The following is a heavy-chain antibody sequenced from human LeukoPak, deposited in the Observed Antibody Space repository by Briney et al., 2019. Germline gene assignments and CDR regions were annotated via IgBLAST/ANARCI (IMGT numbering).Heavy chain of an antibody. CDR2: IYYSGST. D-gene: IGHD5-18*01. CDR1: GGSIRSGNYY. Sequence: SETLSLTCVVSGGSIRSGNYYWSWIRQPPGKGLEWIGYIYYSGSTNYNPSLKSRVTISVDTSRNQFSLKLSSVTAADTAVYYCARQHGYSYGYSAFDIWGQGTMVTVSS. V-gene: IGHV4-61*01. J-gene: IGHJ3*02. CDR3: ARQHGYSYGYSAFDI.